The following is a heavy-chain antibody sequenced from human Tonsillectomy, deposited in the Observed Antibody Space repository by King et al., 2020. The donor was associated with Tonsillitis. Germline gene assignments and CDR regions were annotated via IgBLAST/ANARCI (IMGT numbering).Heavy chain of an antibody. J-gene: IGHJ4*02. V-gene: IGHV5-10-1*03. D-gene: IGHD3-9*01. CDR1: ANSFTTYW. Sequence: EVQLVESGAEVKKPGESLRISCKGSANSFTTYWISWVRQKPGKGLEWMGMIDPHDSHTNYSPSFQGHVTISADKSISTAYLQWSSLKASDTAMYYCAGSFYDILTGSPWDYWGQGSLVTVSS. CDR3: AGSFYDILTGSPWDY. CDR2: IDPHDSHT.